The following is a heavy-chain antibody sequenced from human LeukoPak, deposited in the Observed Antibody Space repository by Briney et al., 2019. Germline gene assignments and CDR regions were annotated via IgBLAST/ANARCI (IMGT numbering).Heavy chain of an antibody. CDR2: VIPVLGMA. Sequence: ASVKVSCKASGGTFGSHTIRWVRQAPGQGLEWVGRVIPVLGMATHAQSFQGRVTITADKSTSTAYMELSSLRSEDTAVYYCASLYYDNSGYFSWLDPWGQGTLVTVSS. CDR3: ASLYYDNSGYFSWLDP. CDR1: GGTFGSHT. J-gene: IGHJ5*02. V-gene: IGHV1-69*02. D-gene: IGHD3-22*01.